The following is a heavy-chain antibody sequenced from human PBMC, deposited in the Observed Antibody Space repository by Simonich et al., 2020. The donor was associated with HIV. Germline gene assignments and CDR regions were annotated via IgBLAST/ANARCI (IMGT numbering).Heavy chain of an antibody. CDR1: GFTFSNYS. V-gene: IGHV3-21*01. Sequence: EVQLVESGGGLVKPGGSLRLSCAASGFTFSNYSMNWFRQAPGKGLEWVSSISSRSSYIYYADSVKGRFTISRENAKNSLYLQMNSLRAEDTAVYYCARDGRKGSSTSCSDYWGQGTLVTVSS. CDR2: ISSRSSYI. D-gene: IGHD2-2*01. J-gene: IGHJ4*02. CDR3: ARDGRKGSSTSCSDY.